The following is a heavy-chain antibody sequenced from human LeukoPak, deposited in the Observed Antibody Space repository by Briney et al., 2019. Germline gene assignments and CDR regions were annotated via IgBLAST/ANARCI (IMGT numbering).Heavy chain of an antibody. Sequence: GGSLRLSCSASGFAFSTYAMHWVRQAPGKGLEYVSAITTDGGSTYYADSVKGRFTISRDNSRNTLYLQLSSLRPEDTALYYCARDLTGDAYWGQGTLVTVSS. CDR2: ITTDGGST. V-gene: IGHV3-64D*06. J-gene: IGHJ4*02. CDR3: ARDLTGDAY. CDR1: GFAFSTYA. D-gene: IGHD7-27*01.